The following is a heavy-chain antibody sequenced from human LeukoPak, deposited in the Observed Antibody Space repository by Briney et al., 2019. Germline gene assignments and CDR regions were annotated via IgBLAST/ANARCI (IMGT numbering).Heavy chain of an antibody. CDR2: ISGSGGGT. V-gene: IGHV3-23*01. J-gene: IGHJ4*02. Sequence: GGSLRLSCAASGFTFSSYAMSWVRQAPGKGLEWVSAISGSGGGTYYADSVKGRFTISRDNSKNTLYLQMNSLRAEDTAVYYCAKDLRVFGWKYVHFDYWGQGTLVTVSS. D-gene: IGHD1-7*01. CDR3: AKDLRVFGWKYVHFDY. CDR1: GFTFSSYA.